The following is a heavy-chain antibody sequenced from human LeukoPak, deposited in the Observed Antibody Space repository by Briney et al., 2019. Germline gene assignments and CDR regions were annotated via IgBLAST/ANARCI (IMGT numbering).Heavy chain of an antibody. CDR1: GLTFTTNC. Sequence: GGSLRFSCAASGLTFTTNCLTWVGQAPGGGLVWVSRINSEGSSTTYADSVKGRFTFSRDNAKNTLYLQMNSLRAEDTAVYYCARDLLATYFFDYWGQGTLVTVSP. D-gene: IGHD3-9*01. CDR2: INSEGSST. J-gene: IGHJ4*02. V-gene: IGHV3-74*01. CDR3: ARDLLATYFFDY.